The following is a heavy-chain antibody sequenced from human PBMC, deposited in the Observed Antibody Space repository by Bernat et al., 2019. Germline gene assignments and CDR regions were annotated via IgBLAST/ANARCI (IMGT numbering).Heavy chain of an antibody. J-gene: IGHJ4*02. CDR1: GFTFDDYA. D-gene: IGHD3-10*01. V-gene: IGHV3-43*02. CDR2: ISGDGGST. Sequence: EVQLVESGGGVVQPGGSLRLSCAASGFTFDDYAMHWVRQAPGRGLEWVSLISGDGGSTYYADSVKGRFTISRDNSKNPLYLQMNSLRTEDTALYYCAKDIRSATGVRFREFTFDYWGQGTLVTVSS. CDR3: AKDIRSATGVRFREFTFDY.